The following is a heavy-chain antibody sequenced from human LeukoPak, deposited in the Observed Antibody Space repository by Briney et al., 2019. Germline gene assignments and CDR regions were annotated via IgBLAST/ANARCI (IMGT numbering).Heavy chain of an antibody. J-gene: IGHJ4*02. D-gene: IGHD5-24*01. V-gene: IGHV3-74*01. CDR3: ARARWYSCDY. CDR1: GFTLSGHW. CDR2: DGSGT. Sequence: PGESLRLSYAVSGFTLSGHWMFWVRQAPGKGLEWVSSDGSGTGYTDSVKGRITVSRDNAKNTLYLKMNSLTAEDTAVYYCARARWYSCDYWGQGNLVTVSS.